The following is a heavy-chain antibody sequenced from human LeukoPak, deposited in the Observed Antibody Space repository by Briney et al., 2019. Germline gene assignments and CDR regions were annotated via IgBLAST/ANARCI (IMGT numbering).Heavy chain of an antibody. J-gene: IGHJ3*02. CDR3: ARGGRITMFGVVIMRGAFDI. D-gene: IGHD3-3*01. Sequence: SETLSLTCTVSGGSISSYYWSWIRQPPGKGLEWIGYIYYSGSTNYNPSLKSRVTISVDTSKNQFSLSSVTAADTAVYYCARGGRITMFGVVIMRGAFDIWGQGTMVTVSS. V-gene: IGHV4-59*12. CDR1: GGSISSYY. CDR2: IYYSGST.